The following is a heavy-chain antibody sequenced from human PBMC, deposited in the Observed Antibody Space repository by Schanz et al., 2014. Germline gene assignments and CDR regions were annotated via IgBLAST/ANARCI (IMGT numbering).Heavy chain of an antibody. D-gene: IGHD3-10*01. CDR3: ALREKPYGPFAS. J-gene: IGHJ4*02. Sequence: LQLQESGSGLMKPSQTLSLTCAVSGGSISSGGYSWNWIRQSPGKGLEWIGYIYYSGNTYDNPSLKSRVTISVDRSKNQFSLRLDSVTAADTAVYYCALREKPYGPFASWGQGALVTVSS. CDR2: IYYSGNT. CDR1: GGSISSGGYS. V-gene: IGHV4-30-2*06.